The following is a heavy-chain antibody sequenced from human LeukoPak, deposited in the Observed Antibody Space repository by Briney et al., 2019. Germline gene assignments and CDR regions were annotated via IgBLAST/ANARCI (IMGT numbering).Heavy chain of an antibody. CDR2: INPSGGST. CDR1: GYTFTSYY. J-gene: IGHJ5*02. Sequence: GASVKVSCKAFGYTFTSYYMHWVRQAPGQGLEWMGIINPSGGSTSYAQKFQGRVTMTRDTSTSTVYMELSSLRSEDTAVYYCVGSGYSGWFDPWGQGTLVTVSS. CDR3: VGSGYSGWFDP. D-gene: IGHD3-22*01. V-gene: IGHV1-46*01.